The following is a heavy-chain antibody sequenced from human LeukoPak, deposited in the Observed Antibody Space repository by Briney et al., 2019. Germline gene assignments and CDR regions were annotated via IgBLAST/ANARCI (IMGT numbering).Heavy chain of an antibody. Sequence: PGGSLRLSCAASGFTFSSYAMNWVRQAPGKGLEWVSAITGSGGSTYYADSVKGRFTISRHNSKNTLYLQMSSLRVEDTAVYYCAKVGGGYSYGEHFDYWGQGTLVIVSS. J-gene: IGHJ4*02. V-gene: IGHV3-23*01. D-gene: IGHD5-18*01. CDR3: AKVGGGYSYGEHFDY. CDR1: GFTFSSYA. CDR2: ITGSGGST.